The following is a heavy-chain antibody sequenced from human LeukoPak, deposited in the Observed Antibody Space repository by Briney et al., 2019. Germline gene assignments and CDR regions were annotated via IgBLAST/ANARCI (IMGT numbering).Heavy chain of an antibody. CDR1: GYTFTSYA. CDR2: INTNTGNP. V-gene: IGHV7-4-1*02. Sequence: ASVKVSCKASGYTFTSYAMNWVRQAPGQGLEWMGWINTNTGNPTYAQGFTGRFVFSLDTSVSTAYLQISSLKAEDTAVYYCARQFELLWFGELYAFDIWGQGTMVTVSS. J-gene: IGHJ3*02. D-gene: IGHD3-10*01. CDR3: ARQFELLWFGELYAFDI.